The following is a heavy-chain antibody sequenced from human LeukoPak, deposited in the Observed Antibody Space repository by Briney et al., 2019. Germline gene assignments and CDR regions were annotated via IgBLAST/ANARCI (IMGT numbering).Heavy chain of an antibody. CDR3: AAVVGAYYYGMDV. CDR2: FDPEDGET. CDR1: GYTLTELS. J-gene: IGHJ6*02. D-gene: IGHD2-15*01. V-gene: IGHV1-24*01. Sequence: WASVKVSCKVSGYTLTELSMHWVRQAPGKGLEWMGGFDPEDGETIYAQKFQGRVTMTENTSTDTAYMELSSLRSEDTAVYYCAAVVGAYYYGMDVWGQGTTVTVSS.